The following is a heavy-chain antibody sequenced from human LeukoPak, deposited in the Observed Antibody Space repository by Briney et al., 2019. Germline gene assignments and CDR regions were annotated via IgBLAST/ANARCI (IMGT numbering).Heavy chain of an antibody. CDR1: GFTFSSYG. CDR3: ARGSSLYYFDY. J-gene: IGHJ4*02. V-gene: IGHV3-33*01. Sequence: GRSLRLSCAASGFTFSSYGMHWVRQAPGKGLEWVAVIWYDGSNKYYADSVKGRFTISRDNSKNTLYLQMNSLRAEDTAVYYCARGSSLYYFDYWGQGTLVTVSS. CDR2: IWYDGSNK. D-gene: IGHD6-13*01.